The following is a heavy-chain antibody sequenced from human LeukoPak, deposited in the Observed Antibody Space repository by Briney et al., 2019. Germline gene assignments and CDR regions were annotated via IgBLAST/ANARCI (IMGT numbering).Heavy chain of an antibody. CDR3: ARGTAGTADWDFDY. V-gene: IGHV3-74*01. D-gene: IGHD6-13*01. CDR2: IKGDGIST. J-gene: IGHJ4*02. Sequence: GGSLRLSCAASGFDFSSNWMHWVRHAPGQGLVWVSRIKGDGISTNYADSVKGRFTISRDIAKNTLYLQMNSLRAEDTAVYYCARGTAGTADWDFDYWGQGTLVTVSS. CDR1: GFDFSSNW.